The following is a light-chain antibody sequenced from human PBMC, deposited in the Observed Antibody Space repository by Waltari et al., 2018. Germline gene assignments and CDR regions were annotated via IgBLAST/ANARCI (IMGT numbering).Light chain of an antibody. V-gene: IGKV1-12*01. CDR3: QQSTSFPRA. J-gene: IGKJ1*01. CDR2: SAS. CDR1: QDISTW. Sequence: DIQMTQSPSSVSAPIGDRVTITCRASQDISTWLGWYQQAPGKAPKLLIHSASHLQSGVPSRFSGSGSGTDFTLTISSLQPEDFATYYCQQSTSFPRAFGQGTKVEVK.